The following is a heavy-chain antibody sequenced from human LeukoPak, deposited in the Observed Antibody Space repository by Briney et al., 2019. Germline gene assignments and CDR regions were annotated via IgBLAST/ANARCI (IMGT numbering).Heavy chain of an antibody. CDR1: GFTFSSYC. CDR3: ARGIVGATKRNYYYRMDV. V-gene: IGHV3-7*01. CDR2: IKQDGSEK. J-gene: IGHJ6*02. D-gene: IGHD1-26*01. Sequence: GGSLRLSCAASGFTFSSYCMSGVRQAPGKGLEWVANIKQDGSEKYYVDSVKGRFTIHRDNAKNSLYLQMNRLKAEDTAVYYCARGIVGATKRNYYYRMDVWGQGTTVTVSS.